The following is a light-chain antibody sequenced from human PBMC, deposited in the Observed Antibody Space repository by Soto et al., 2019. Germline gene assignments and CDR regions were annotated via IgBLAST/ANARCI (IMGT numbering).Light chain of an antibody. Sequence: QSVLTQPPSASGTPGQRVTISCSGSSSNIGSNTVSWYQQLPGTAPKLLIYNNNQRPSGVPDRFSGSKSGTSASLAISGLQSEDEADYYCAAWDDSLNGLVFGTGTKLTFL. CDR2: NNN. J-gene: IGLJ1*01. CDR1: SSNIGSNT. CDR3: AAWDDSLNGLV. V-gene: IGLV1-44*01.